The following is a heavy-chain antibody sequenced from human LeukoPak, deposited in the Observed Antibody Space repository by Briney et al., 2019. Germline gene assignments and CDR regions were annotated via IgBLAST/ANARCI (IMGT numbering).Heavy chain of an antibody. V-gene: IGHV3-21*01. CDR3: ARGVNYHGSGSYLRDWFDP. Sequence: GGSLRLSCAASGFTFSTYNMNWLRQAPGKGLEWVSSITSGETYIYYADSVKGRFTISRDNAKNSLFLQVNSLRAEDTAVYYCARGVNYHGSGSYLRDWFDPWGQGTLVTVSS. J-gene: IGHJ5*02. CDR1: GFTFSTYN. CDR2: ITSGETYI. D-gene: IGHD3-10*01.